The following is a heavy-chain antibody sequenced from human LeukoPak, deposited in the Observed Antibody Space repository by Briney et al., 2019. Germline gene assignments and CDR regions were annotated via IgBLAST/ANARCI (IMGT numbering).Heavy chain of an antibody. CDR1: GGTFSSYA. V-gene: IGHV1-69*04. CDR2: IIPILGIA. J-gene: IGHJ4*02. Sequence: SVKVSCKASGGTFSSYAISWVRQAPGQGLEWMGRIIPILGIANYAQKFQGRVTITADKSTSTAYMELSSLRSEDTAVYYCVGYSSGWSTPHLDYWGQGTLVTVSS. CDR3: VGYSSGWSTPHLDY. D-gene: IGHD6-19*01.